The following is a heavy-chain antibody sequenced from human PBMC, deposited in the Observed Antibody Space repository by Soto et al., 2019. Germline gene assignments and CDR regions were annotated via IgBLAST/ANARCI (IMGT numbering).Heavy chain of an antibody. J-gene: IGHJ3*02. CDR2: ISGSGGST. V-gene: IGHV3-23*01. Sequence: GGSLRLSCAASGFTFSSYAMSWVRQAPGKGLEWVSAISGSGGSTYYADSVKGRFTISRDNSKNTLYLQMNSLRAEDTAVYYCAKDMVRGVIINPDAFDIWGQGTMVTVSS. CDR3: AKDMVRGVIINPDAFDI. D-gene: IGHD3-10*01. CDR1: GFTFSSYA.